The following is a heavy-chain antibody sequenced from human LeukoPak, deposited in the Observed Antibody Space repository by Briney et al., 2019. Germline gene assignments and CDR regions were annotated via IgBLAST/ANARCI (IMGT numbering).Heavy chain of an antibody. Sequence: PSETLSLTCSVSGGSISNYYWSWIRQPPGKGLEWIGYIYSSGSTNYNPSLKSRVTISVDKSKNQFSLRLSSVTAADTAVYYCARRLGSGFEDYWGQGTLVTVSS. J-gene: IGHJ4*02. CDR3: ARRLGSGFEDY. CDR2: IYSSGST. CDR1: GGSISNYY. D-gene: IGHD6-19*01. V-gene: IGHV4-4*09.